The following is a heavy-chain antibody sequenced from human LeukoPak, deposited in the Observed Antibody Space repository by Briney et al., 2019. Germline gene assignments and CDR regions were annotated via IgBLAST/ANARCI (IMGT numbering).Heavy chain of an antibody. CDR2: ISGSGGST. Sequence: GGSLRLSCAASGFTFSSYAMSWVRQAPGKGLEWVSAISGSGGSTYYADSVKGRFTIPRDNSKNTLYLQMNSLRAEDTAVYYCAKDWYYDSSGGGSDYWGQGTLVTVSS. V-gene: IGHV3-23*01. CDR3: AKDWYYDSSGGGSDY. CDR1: GFTFSSYA. J-gene: IGHJ4*02. D-gene: IGHD3-22*01.